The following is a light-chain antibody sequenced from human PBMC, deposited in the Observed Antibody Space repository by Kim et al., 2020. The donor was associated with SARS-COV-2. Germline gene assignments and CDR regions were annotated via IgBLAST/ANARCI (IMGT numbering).Light chain of an antibody. CDR3: QSYDSSLSGYV. CDR2: GNS. V-gene: IGLV1-40*01. J-gene: IGLJ1*01. CDR1: SSNIGAGHD. Sequence: QRVTISCTVSSSNIGAGHDVHWYQQLPGSAPKLLIYGNSNRPSGVPDRFSGSKSGTSASLAITGLQADDEADYYCQSYDSSLSGYVFGTGTKVTVL.